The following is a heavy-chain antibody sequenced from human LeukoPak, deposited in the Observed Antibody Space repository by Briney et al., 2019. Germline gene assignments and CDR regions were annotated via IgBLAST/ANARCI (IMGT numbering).Heavy chain of an antibody. J-gene: IGHJ5*02. V-gene: IGHV1-69*01. D-gene: IGHD3-10*01. CDR1: GGTFSSYA. CDR3: ARAPLRGNNWFDP. CDR2: TIPIFGTA. Sequence: SVKVSCKASGGTFSSYAISWVRQAPGQGLEWMGGTIPIFGTANYAQKFQGRVTITADESTSTAYMELSSLRSEDTAVYYCARAPLRGNNWFDPWGQGTLVTVSS.